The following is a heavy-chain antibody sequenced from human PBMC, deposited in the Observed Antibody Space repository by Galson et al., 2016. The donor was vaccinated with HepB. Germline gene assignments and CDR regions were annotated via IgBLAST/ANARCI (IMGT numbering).Heavy chain of an antibody. Sequence: SETLSLTCTVSGGSISSSYYWAWIRQPPGKGLEWIASIYYSGTSYHKPSLTSRVTISVDTSKSQFSLKVRSVTAADTAVYYCARHAGTSYENYYMDVWGRGTTVAVSS. CDR3: ARHAGTSYENYYMDV. J-gene: IGHJ6*03. D-gene: IGHD1-7*01. CDR1: GGSISSSYY. V-gene: IGHV4-39*01. CDR2: IYYSGTS.